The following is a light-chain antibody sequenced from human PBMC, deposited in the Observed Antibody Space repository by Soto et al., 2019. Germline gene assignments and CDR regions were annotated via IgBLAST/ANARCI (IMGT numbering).Light chain of an antibody. CDR3: QQYNGYSTWT. V-gene: IGKV1-5*01. Sequence: DIQLTQSPSTLSASVGDRVTIACRASQSISRWLAWYQQKPGKAPKVLIWDASSLHSGVPSRFSGSESGTEFTLTIGSLQPDDFATYYCQQYNGYSTWTFGQGTKVEIK. CDR2: DAS. CDR1: QSISRW. J-gene: IGKJ1*01.